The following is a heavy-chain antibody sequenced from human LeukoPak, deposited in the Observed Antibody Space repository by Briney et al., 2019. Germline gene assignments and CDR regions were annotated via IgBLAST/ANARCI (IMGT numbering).Heavy chain of an antibody. Sequence: GGSLRLSCAASGFTFSSYAMHWVRQAPGKGLEWVAVISYDGSNKYYADSVKGRFTISRDNPKNTLYLQMNSLRAEDTAVYYCARVIVVVTGNYMDVWGKGTTVTISS. CDR1: GFTFSSYA. J-gene: IGHJ6*03. CDR3: ARVIVVVTGNYMDV. CDR2: ISYDGSNK. D-gene: IGHD2-21*02. V-gene: IGHV3-30*04.